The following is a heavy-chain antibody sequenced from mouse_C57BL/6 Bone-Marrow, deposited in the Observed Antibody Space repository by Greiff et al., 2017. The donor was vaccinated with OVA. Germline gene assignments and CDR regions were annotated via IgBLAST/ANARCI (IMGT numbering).Heavy chain of an antibody. D-gene: IGHD2-1*01. CDR2: IYPRSGNT. V-gene: IGHV1-81*01. CDR3: ARPLYYDYFDY. Sequence: QVQLQQSGAELARPGASVKLSCKASGYTFTSYGISWVKQRTGQGLEWIGEIYPRSGNTYYNEKFKGKATLTADKSSSTAYMELRSLTSEDSAVYFCARPLYYDYFDYWGQGTTLTVSS. CDR1: GYTFTSYG. J-gene: IGHJ2*01.